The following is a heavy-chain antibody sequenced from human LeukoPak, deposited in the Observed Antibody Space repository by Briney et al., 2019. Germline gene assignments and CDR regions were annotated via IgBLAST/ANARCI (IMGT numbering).Heavy chain of an antibody. CDR2: ISYDGSNK. J-gene: IGHJ4*02. V-gene: IGHV3-30-3*01. D-gene: IGHD3-22*01. CDR1: GFTFSSYA. CDR3: AREDYRYDSSGHRSLYYFDY. Sequence: PGRSLRLSCAASGFTFSSYAMHWVRQAPGKGLEWVTVISYDGSNKYYADSVKGRFTISRDNSKNTLYLQMNSLRAEDTAVYYCAREDYRYDSSGHRSLYYFDYWGQGTLVTVSS.